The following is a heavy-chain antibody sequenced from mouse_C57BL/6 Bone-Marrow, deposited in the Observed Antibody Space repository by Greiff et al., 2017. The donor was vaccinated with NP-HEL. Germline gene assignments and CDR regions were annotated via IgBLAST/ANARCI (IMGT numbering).Heavy chain of an antibody. CDR3: AREGDYEMD. CDR1: GFTFSSYA. CDR2: ISDGGSYT. J-gene: IGHJ2*01. Sequence: EVKLVESGGGLVKPGGSLKLSCAASGFTFSSYAMSWVRQTPEKRLEWVATISDGGSYTYYPDNVKGRFTISRDNAKNNLYLQMSHLKSEDTAMYYCAREGDYEMDWGQGTTLTVSS. D-gene: IGHD2-4*01. V-gene: IGHV5-4*01.